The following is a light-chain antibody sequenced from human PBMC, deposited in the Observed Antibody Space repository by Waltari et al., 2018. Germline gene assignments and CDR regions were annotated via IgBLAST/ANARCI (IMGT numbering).Light chain of an antibody. CDR2: EVN. V-gene: IGLV2-8*01. J-gene: IGLJ3*02. CDR1: SSDFGGYNY. Sequence: QSDLTQPPSASGSPGQSVTISCTGTSSDFGGYNYVSWYQRHPGKAPKLMIYEVNKRPSGVPDRFSGSKSGNTASLTVSGLQAEDEAEYSCSSYAGSNNWVFGGGTKLTVL. CDR3: SSYAGSNNWV.